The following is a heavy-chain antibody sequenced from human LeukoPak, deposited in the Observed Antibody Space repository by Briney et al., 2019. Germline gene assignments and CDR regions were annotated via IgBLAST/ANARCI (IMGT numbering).Heavy chain of an antibody. CDR3: AKDLPAAYFDY. V-gene: IGHV3-23*01. J-gene: IGHJ4*02. CDR1: GFTFSTFA. CDR2: ISGSGDST. Sequence: GGSLRLSCAASGFTFSTFAMNWVRQAPGKGLEWVSAISGSGDSTYFGDSVKGRFTISRDNSKSVLYLQMNSLRAEDTAVYYCAKDLPAAYFDYWGQGTLVTVSS. D-gene: IGHD2-2*01.